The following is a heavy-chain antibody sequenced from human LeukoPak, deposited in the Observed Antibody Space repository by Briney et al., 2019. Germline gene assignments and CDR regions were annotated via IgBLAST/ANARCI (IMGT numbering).Heavy chain of an antibody. CDR1: GGSISSYY. D-gene: IGHD5-12*01. J-gene: IGHJ6*02. Sequence: SETLSLTCTVSGGSISSYYWSWIRQPAGKGLEWIGRIYTSGSTNYNPSLKSRVTMSVDTSKNQFSLKLSSVTAADTAVYYCARISYSGYDSYYYYGMDVWGQRTTVTVSS. CDR3: ARISYSGYDSYYYYGMDV. V-gene: IGHV4-4*07. CDR2: IYTSGST.